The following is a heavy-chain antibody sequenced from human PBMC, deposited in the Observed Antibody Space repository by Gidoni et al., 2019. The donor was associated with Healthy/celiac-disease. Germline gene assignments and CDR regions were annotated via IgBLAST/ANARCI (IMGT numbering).Heavy chain of an antibody. D-gene: IGHD4-17*01. J-gene: IGHJ3*02. CDR1: GGSISSSSYY. CDR2: IYYSVST. V-gene: IGHV4-39*01. CDR3: ARTETTVTTSGSAFDI. Sequence: QLQLQESGPGLVKPSETLSLTCTVSGGSISSSSYYWCWIRQPPGKGLEWIGSIYYSVSTYYNPSLKSRVTISVDTSKNQFSLKLSSVTAADTAVYYCARTETTVTTSGSAFDIWGQGTMVTVSS.